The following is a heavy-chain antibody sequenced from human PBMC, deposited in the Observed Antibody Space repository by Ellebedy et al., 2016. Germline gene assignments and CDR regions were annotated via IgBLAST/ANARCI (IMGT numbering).Heavy chain of an antibody. CDR1: GYTFTDYY. CDR2: INPNSGGT. J-gene: IGHJ4*02. D-gene: IGHD2-21*02. CDR3: ARRASCGGDCRRGEVDN. V-gene: IGHV1-2*02. Sequence: ASVKVSXXASGYTFTDYYIHWVRQAPGQGLEWMGWINPNSGGTNYAQKFQGRVTMTKDTSITTAYMELSSLRSDDAAVYYCARRASCGGDCRRGEVDNWGQGTLVTASS.